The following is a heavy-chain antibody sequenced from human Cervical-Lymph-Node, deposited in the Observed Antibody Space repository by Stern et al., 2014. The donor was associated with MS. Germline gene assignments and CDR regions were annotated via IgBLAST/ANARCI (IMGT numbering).Heavy chain of an antibody. CDR3: ARLRGYNVLTGYLDY. D-gene: IGHD3-9*01. CDR2: INASEDST. V-gene: IGHV1-46*01. CDR1: GYTFTNYY. J-gene: IGHJ4*02. Sequence: VQLVQSGAEVKQPGASVKISWKASGYTFTNYYMHWVRQAPGQGLEWMGKINASEDSTSYAQKFEGRVTMTSDTSTSTVNMELSSLTSGDTAVYYCARLRGYNVLTGYLDYWGQGTLVTVSS.